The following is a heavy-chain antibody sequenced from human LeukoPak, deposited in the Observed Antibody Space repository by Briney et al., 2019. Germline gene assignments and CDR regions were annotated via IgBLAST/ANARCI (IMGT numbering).Heavy chain of an antibody. CDR2: LDWDDDK. Sequence: SGPALVKPTQTLTLTCTFSGFSLSTSEMCVSWIRQPPGKALEWLASLDWDDDKFYSPSLKTRLTISKDTSKNQVVLTMTNMDPVDTATYYCARSPPTYYYDSSGYHLFDPWGQGTLVTVSS. V-gene: IGHV2-70*17. CDR1: GFSLSTSEMC. D-gene: IGHD3-22*01. J-gene: IGHJ5*02. CDR3: ARSPPTYYYDSSGYHLFDP.